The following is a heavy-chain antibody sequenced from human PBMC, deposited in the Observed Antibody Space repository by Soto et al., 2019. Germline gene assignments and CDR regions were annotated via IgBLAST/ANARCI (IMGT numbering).Heavy chain of an antibody. CDR1: GASISRSY. J-gene: IGHJ3*02. D-gene: IGHD3-22*01. Sequence: SETLSLTCTVSGASISRSYWSWIRQSPGKGLEWIGYVYYSGSTKYNPSLKSRVTISVDTSKNQFSLKLHSVTAAVTAMYYCARGYYESNGHSNLFDIWGRGTLDPVS. V-gene: IGHV4-59*01. CDR3: ARGYYESNGHSNLFDI. CDR2: VYYSGST.